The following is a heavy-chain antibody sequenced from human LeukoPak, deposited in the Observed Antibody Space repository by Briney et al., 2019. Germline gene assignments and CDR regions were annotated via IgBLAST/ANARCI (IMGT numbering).Heavy chain of an antibody. CDR1: GGSISSGDYS. V-gene: IGHV4-30-2*01. Sequence: PSQTLSLTCAVSGGSISSGDYSWSWIRQPPGKGLEWIGYIFQSGSTYYNPSLKSRITISVDRSKNQFSLKLSSVTAADTAVYYCARVGSDWNDVRYNWFDPWGQGTLVTVSS. CDR2: IFQSGST. CDR3: ARVGSDWNDVRYNWFDP. D-gene: IGHD1-1*01. J-gene: IGHJ5*02.